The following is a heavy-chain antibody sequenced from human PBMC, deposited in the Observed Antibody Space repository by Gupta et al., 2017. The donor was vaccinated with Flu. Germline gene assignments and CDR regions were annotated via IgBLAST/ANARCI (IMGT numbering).Heavy chain of an antibody. D-gene: IGHD6-19*01. CDR3: ARDPTYSSAWIAL. Sequence: IRQALGKGPECVANIKYDGSEKYYVDSVKGRFTVSRDNAKSTLYLHMTSLRAEDTAVYYCARDPTYSSAWIALWGQWTLVTVSS. J-gene: IGHJ1*01. CDR2: IKYDGSEK. V-gene: IGHV3-7*01.